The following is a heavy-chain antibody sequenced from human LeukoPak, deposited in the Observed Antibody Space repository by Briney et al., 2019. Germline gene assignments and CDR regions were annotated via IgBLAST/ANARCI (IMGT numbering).Heavy chain of an antibody. J-gene: IGHJ2*01. CDR3: ARGPRLRYFDWYFDL. Sequence: GASVKVSCKASGGTFSSYAISWVRLAPGQGLEWTGGITPILGTANYAQKFQGRVTITADESTSTAYMELSSLRSEDTAVYYCARGPRLRYFDWYFDLWGRGTLVTVSS. CDR2: ITPILGTA. V-gene: IGHV1-69*13. D-gene: IGHD3-9*01. CDR1: GGTFSSYA.